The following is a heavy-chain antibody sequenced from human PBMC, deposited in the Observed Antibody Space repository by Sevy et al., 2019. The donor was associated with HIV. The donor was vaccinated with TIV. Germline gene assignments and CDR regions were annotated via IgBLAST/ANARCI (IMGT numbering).Heavy chain of an antibody. Sequence: GESLKISCAASGFTFSSYAMSWVRQAPGKGLEWVSAISGSGGSTYYADSVKGRFTISRDNSKNTLYLQMNSLRAEDTAVYYCAKEPNGVPYGSGFDPWGQGTLVTVSS. CDR2: ISGSGGST. D-gene: IGHD3-10*01. CDR1: GFTFSSYA. CDR3: AKEPNGVPYGSGFDP. J-gene: IGHJ5*02. V-gene: IGHV3-23*01.